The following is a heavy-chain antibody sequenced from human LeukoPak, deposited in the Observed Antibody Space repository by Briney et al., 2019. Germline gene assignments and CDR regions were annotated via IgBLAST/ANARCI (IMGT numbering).Heavy chain of an antibody. D-gene: IGHD3-22*01. Sequence: GESPKISCKGSGYSFTSYWIGWVRQMPGKGLEWMGIIYPGDSDTRYSPSFQGQVTISADKSISTAYLQWSSLKASDTAMYYCASNYYDKGGPGRPFTRAKAFDIWGQGTMVTVSS. CDR1: GYSFTSYW. CDR3: ASNYYDKGGPGRPFTRAKAFDI. V-gene: IGHV5-51*01. J-gene: IGHJ3*02. CDR2: IYPGDSDT.